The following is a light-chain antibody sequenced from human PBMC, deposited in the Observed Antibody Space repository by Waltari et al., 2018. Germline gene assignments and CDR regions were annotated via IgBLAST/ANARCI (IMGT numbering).Light chain of an antibody. CDR3: QSYDNDNVV. J-gene: IGLJ3*02. V-gene: IGLV6-57*01. CDR1: SGSIGSSY. Sequence: FILTQTHSVSESPGKTVTISCTRSSGSIGSSYVQWYQQRPSSSPTTVLYEDYQRPAGVPGRFSGSIDSSSNSAYVTISGLKPEDEADYYCQSYDNDNVVFGGGTRLTVL. CDR2: EDY.